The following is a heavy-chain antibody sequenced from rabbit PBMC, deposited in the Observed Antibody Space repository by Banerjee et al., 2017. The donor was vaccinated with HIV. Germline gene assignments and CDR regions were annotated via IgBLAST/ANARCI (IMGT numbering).Heavy chain of an antibody. D-gene: IGHD4-1*01. J-gene: IGHJ4*01. CDR1: GFSFSSSYW. Sequence: QEQLEESGGGLVQPEGSLTLTCTASGFSFSSSYWICWIRQAPGKGLEWIACIDAGSNGNTYYASWAKGRFTVSKTSSTTVTLQMTSLTAADTATYFCARDLAGVIGWNFNLWGPGTLVTVS. V-gene: IGHV1S45*01. CDR3: ARDLAGVIGWNFNL. CDR2: IDAGSNGNT.